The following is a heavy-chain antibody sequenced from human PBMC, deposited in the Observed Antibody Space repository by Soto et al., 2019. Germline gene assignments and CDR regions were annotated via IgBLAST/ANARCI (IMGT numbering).Heavy chain of an antibody. CDR3: ARDKDRQQLGGNYYYILDV. CDR1: GGTFSTSA. Sequence: QVQLMQSGAEVKKPGSSVKVSCKASGGTFSTSAISWVRQAPGEGLEWVGGIMPVFPTPDYAQKFQGRVTIYADESTTTAYLELTSLTTDDTAVYYCARDKDRQQLGGNYYYILDVWGQGTAITVSS. J-gene: IGHJ6*02. V-gene: IGHV1-69*12. CDR2: IMPVFPTP. D-gene: IGHD3-3*02.